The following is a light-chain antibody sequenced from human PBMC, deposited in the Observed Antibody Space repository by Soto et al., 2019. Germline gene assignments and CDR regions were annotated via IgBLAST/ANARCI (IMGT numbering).Light chain of an antibody. J-gene: IGKJ1*01. Sequence: GERATLSCRASQSVSSSYLAWYQQKPGQAPRLLIYGTSSRATAIPDRFSGSGSGTDFTLTISRLEPEDFAVYYCQQYGSSSWTFGQVTKV. CDR3: QQYGSSSWT. V-gene: IGKV3-20*01. CDR1: QSVSSSY. CDR2: GTS.